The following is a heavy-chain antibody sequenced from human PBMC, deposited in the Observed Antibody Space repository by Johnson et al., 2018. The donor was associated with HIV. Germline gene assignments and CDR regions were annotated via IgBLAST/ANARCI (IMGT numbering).Heavy chain of an antibody. CDR1: GFTFSSYA. V-gene: IGHV3-30-3*01. Sequence: QVQLVESGGGVVQPGRSLRLSCAASGFTFSSYAMHWVLQAPGKGLEWVAVISYDGSNKYYADSVKGRFTISRDNSKNTLYLQMNSLRAEDTAVYYCARGPMIVVPHDAFDIWGQGTMVTVSS. CDR2: ISYDGSNK. D-gene: IGHD3-22*01. CDR3: ARGPMIVVPHDAFDI. J-gene: IGHJ3*02.